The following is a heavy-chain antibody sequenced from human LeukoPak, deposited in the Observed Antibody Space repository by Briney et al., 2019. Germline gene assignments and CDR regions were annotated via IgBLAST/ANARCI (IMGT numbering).Heavy chain of an antibody. V-gene: IGHV3-21*01. CDR1: GFTFSSYS. D-gene: IGHD6-13*01. CDR2: ISSSSSYI. J-gene: IGHJ6*02. CDR3: ARDIRSSSWSNNYYYYYGMDV. Sequence: PGGSLRLSCAASGFTFSSYSMNWVRQAPGKGPEWVSSISSSSSYIYYADSVKGRFTISRDNAKNSLYLQMNSLRAEDTAVYYCARDIRSSSWSNNYYYYYGMDVWGQGTTVTVSS.